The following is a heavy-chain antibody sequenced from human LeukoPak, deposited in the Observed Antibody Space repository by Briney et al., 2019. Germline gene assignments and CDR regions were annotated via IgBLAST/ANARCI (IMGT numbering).Heavy chain of an antibody. CDR3: ARESHYYDSSGYSRPFDY. V-gene: IGHV3-53*01. D-gene: IGHD3-22*01. Sequence: GGSLRLSCAASGFTVSSNYMSWVRQAPGKGLEWVSVIYSGGSTYYADSVKGRFTISRDNSKNTLYLQMNSLRAEDTAVYYCARESHYYDSSGYSRPFDYWGQGTLVTVSS. CDR2: IYSGGST. J-gene: IGHJ4*02. CDR1: GFTVSSNY.